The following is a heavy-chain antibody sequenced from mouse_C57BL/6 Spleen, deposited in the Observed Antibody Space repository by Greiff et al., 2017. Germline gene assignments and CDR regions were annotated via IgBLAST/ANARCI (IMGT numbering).Heavy chain of an antibody. V-gene: IGHV1-4*01. CDR3: ARSIMDF. Sequence: QVPLQQSGAELARPGASVKMSCKASGYTFTSYTMNWVKQRPGQGLEWIGYINPSSGDTKYNQKFKDKATLTADKSSITAYMQLICLTARDSAFYYCARSIMDFWGPGTSVTVSS. CDR1: GYTFTSYT. J-gene: IGHJ4*01. CDR2: INPSSGDT.